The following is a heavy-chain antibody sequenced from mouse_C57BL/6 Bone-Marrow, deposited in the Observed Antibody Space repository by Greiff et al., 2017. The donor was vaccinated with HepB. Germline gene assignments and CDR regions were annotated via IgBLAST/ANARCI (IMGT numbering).Heavy chain of an antibody. Sequence: QLQQSGPVLVKPGASVKMSCKASGYTFTDYYMNWVKQSHGKSLEWIGVINPYNGGTSYDQKFKGKATLTVDKSSSTAYMELNSLTSEDSAVYYCARSIYYYGPFDYWGQGTTLTVSS. CDR1: GYTFTDYY. V-gene: IGHV1-19*01. CDR3: ARSIYYYGPFDY. J-gene: IGHJ2*01. CDR2: INPYNGGT. D-gene: IGHD1-1*01.